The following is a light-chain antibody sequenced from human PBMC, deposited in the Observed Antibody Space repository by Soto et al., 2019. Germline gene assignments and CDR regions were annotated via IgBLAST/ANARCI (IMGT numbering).Light chain of an antibody. CDR3: LLSYSGAAV. V-gene: IGLV7-46*01. CDR1: TGAVTSGHY. CDR2: DTS. J-gene: IGLJ2*01. Sequence: QAVVTQEPSLTVSPGGTVTLTCGSSTGAVTSGHYPYCFQQKPGQAPRTLFYDTSNKHSWTPARFSGSLLGGKAALTLSGAQPEDEAEYYCLLSYSGAAVFGGGTKVTVL.